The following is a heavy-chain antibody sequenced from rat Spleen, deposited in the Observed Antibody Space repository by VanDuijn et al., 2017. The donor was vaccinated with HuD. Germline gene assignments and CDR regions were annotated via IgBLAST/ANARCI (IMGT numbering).Heavy chain of an antibody. CDR3: AREGLYYSGDFDY. V-gene: IGHV2S63*01. D-gene: IGHD1-1*01. Sequence: VQLKESGPGLVQPSQTLSLTCTVSGFSLTDYSVHWVRQPPGRGLEWMGIIWTGGTTTYNSLLKSRLSISRDTSKNQVFLKMNSLQTEDMATYYCAREGLYYSGDFDYWGQGVMVTVSS. J-gene: IGHJ2*01. CDR1: GFSLTDYS. CDR2: IWTGGTT.